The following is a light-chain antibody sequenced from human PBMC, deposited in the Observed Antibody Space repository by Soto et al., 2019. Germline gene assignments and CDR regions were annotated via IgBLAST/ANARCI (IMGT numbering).Light chain of an antibody. J-gene: IGLJ3*02. CDR3: AAWYDSLNGWV. CDR1: SSNIGSNT. V-gene: IGLV1-44*01. CDR2: SNN. Sequence: QSVLTQPPSASGTPGQRVTISCSGRSSNIGSNTVNWYQQLPGTASKLLIYSNNQRPSGVPDRFSGSKSGASASLAISGLQSEEEADYYCAAWYDSLNGWVFGGGTKRTVL.